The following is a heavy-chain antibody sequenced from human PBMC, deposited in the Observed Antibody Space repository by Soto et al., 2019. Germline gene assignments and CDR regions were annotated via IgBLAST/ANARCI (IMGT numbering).Heavy chain of an antibody. CDR3: AKTPHYDNSGYYSWVDL. CDR2: ISGYNGNT. CDR1: GYTFSTSG. V-gene: IGHV1-18*01. D-gene: IGHD3-22*01. Sequence: QVQLVQSAAEVKKPGASVKVSCKASGYTFSTSGISWVRQAPGQGLEWMGWISGYNGNTKYSQNFQGRVTMTTETSTDTADMELRSLRSDDTAVYHCAKTPHYDNSGYYSWVDLWGQGTLVTVSS. J-gene: IGHJ5*02.